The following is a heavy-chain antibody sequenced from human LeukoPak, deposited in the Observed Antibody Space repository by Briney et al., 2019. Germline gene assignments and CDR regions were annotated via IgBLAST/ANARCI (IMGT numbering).Heavy chain of an antibody. Sequence: GGSLRLSCAASGFTFSSYGMHWVRQAPGKGLEWVAVIWYDGSNENYADSVKGRFTISRDNSKKTMYLRMNSLRAEDTAVYYCARQGIVGAKRGGWFDYWGRGTLVTVSS. CDR2: IWYDGSNE. CDR1: GFTFSSYG. J-gene: IGHJ4*02. CDR3: ARQGIVGAKRGGWFDY. D-gene: IGHD1-26*01. V-gene: IGHV3-33*01.